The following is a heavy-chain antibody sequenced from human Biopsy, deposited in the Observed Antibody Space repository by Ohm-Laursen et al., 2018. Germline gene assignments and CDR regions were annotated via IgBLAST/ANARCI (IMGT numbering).Heavy chain of an antibody. V-gene: IGHV1-2*02. CDR2: INCKTGAT. Sequence: ASVTVSCNASSYTFTDYKIHWMRQAPGHGLEWLGYINCKTGATNYAQKFQGTVTMTRDTSISTAYLALGSLRSADTAIYYCARDPLNGHKHFDYWGQGSLVTASS. J-gene: IGHJ4*02. CDR1: SYTFTDYK. CDR3: ARDPLNGHKHFDY. D-gene: IGHD2-8*01.